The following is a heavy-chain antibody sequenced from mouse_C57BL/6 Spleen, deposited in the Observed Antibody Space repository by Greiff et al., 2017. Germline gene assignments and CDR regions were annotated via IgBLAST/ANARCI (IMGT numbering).Heavy chain of an antibody. V-gene: IGHV1-15*01. CDR3: TRGVTTVVADWYFDV. Sequence: QVQLQQSGAELVRPGASVTLSCTASGYTFTDYEMHWVKQTPVHGLEWIGAIDPETGGTAYHQKFKGKAILTADKSSSTAYMELRSLTSEDSAVYYCTRGVTTVVADWYFDVWGTGTTVTVSS. J-gene: IGHJ1*03. CDR1: GYTFTDYE. D-gene: IGHD1-1*01. CDR2: IDPETGGT.